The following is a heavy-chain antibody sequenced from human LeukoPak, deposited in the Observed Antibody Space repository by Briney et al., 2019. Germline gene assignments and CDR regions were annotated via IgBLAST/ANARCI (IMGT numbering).Heavy chain of an antibody. CDR1: GFSLSTSGEG. Sequence: SGPTLVKPTQTLTLTCTFSGFSLSTSGEGVGWIRQPPGKALEWLALIYWNDDKRYSPSLKSRLTITKDTSKNQVVLTMTNMDPVDTATYYCAHRPGGYSSSSTYYFDYWGQGTLVTVSS. CDR2: IYWNDDK. J-gene: IGHJ4*02. D-gene: IGHD6-6*01. V-gene: IGHV2-5*01. CDR3: AHRPGGYSSSSTYYFDY.